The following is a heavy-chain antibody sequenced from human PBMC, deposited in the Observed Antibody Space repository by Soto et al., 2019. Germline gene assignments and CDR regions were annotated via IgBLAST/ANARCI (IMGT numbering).Heavy chain of an antibody. V-gene: IGHV3-23*01. CDR3: ANGRATYGLLTHDY. Sequence: PRLSCAASGFSFRNYAMSWVRQAPGKGLEWISTLTGSSSNIYYADSVKGRFAISRDNSRNTLYLQMNSLTAEDTAVYYCANGRATYGLLTHDYWGQGTPGHRLL. J-gene: IGHJ4*02. D-gene: IGHD3-10*01. CDR1: GFSFRNYA. CDR2: LTGSSSNI.